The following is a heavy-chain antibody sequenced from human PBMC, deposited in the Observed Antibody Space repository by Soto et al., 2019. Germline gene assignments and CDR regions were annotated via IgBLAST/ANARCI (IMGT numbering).Heavy chain of an antibody. V-gene: IGHV1-69*12. Sequence: QVQLVQSGAEVKKPGSSVKVSCKASGGTFSSYAISWVRQAPGQGLEWMGGIIPIFGTANYAQKFQGRVTITADESKSTAYMELNSLRSEDTAVYYCARFARSGWARNPTDYWGQGTLVTVSS. CDR3: ARFARSGWARNPTDY. CDR2: IIPIFGTA. D-gene: IGHD6-19*01. J-gene: IGHJ4*02. CDR1: GGTFSSYA.